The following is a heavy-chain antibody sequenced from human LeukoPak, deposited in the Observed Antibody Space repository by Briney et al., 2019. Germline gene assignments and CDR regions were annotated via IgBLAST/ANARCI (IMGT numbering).Heavy chain of an antibody. CDR2: INPSGGST. J-gene: IGHJ4*02. Sequence: GASVKVSCKASGYTFTSYYMHWVRQAPGQGLEWMGIINPSGGSTSYAQKFQGRVTMTRDTSTSTVYMELSSLRSEDTAVYYCARDRVYDYVWGSYRYLDYWGQGTLVTVSS. V-gene: IGHV1-46*01. CDR1: GYTFTSYY. CDR3: ARDRVYDYVWGSYRYLDY. D-gene: IGHD3-16*02.